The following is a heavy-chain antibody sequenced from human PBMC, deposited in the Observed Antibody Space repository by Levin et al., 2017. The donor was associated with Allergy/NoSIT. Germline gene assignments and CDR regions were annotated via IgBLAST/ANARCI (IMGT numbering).Heavy chain of an antibody. D-gene: IGHD4-11*01. CDR2: ISSSSSTI. Sequence: QTGGSLRLSCAASGFTFSSYSMNWVRQAPGKGLEWVSYISSSSSTIYYADSVKGRFTISRDNAKNSLYLQMNSLRDEDTAVYYCARALLSHYSNYYYYYGMDVWGQGTTVTVSS. J-gene: IGHJ6*02. CDR3: ARALLSHYSNYYYYYGMDV. V-gene: IGHV3-48*02. CDR1: GFTFSSYS.